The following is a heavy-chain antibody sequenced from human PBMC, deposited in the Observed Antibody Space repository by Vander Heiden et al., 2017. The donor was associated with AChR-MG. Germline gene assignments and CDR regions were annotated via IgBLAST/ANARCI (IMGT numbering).Heavy chain of an antibody. CDR2: IYYSGST. J-gene: IGHJ6*02. CDR1: GGSISSSSYY. Sequence: QLQLPESGPGLVKPSETLSLTCTVSGGSISSSSYYWGWIRQPPGKGLEWIGSIYYSGSTYYNPSLKSRVTISVDTSKNQFSLKLSSVTAADTAVYYCAREGGEKYSSSPSGYYYGMDVWGQGTTVTVSS. D-gene: IGHD6-6*01. V-gene: IGHV4-39*02. CDR3: AREGGEKYSSSPSGYYYGMDV.